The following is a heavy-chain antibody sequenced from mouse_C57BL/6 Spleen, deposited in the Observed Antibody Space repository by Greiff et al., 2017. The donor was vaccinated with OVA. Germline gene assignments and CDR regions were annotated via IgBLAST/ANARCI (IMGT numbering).Heavy chain of an antibody. CDR3: ARGLRWYSNYDY. CDR1: GYTFTSYW. D-gene: IGHD2-5*01. CDR2: IYPGSGST. Sequence: QVQLQQPGAELVKPGASVKMSCKASGYTFTSYWITWVKQRPGQGLEWIGDIYPGSGSTNYNEKFKSKATLTVDTSSSTAYMQLSSLTSEDSAVYYCARGLRWYSNYDYWGQGTTLTVSS. J-gene: IGHJ2*01. V-gene: IGHV1-55*01.